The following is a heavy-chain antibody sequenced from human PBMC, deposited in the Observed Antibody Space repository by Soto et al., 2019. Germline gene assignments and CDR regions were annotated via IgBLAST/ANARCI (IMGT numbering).Heavy chain of an antibody. CDR3: SRGDSRYNWNDAGY. CDR2: IIPIFGTA. J-gene: IGHJ4*02. Sequence: QVQLVQSGAEVKKPGSSVKVSCKATGGNFSSYAISWVRQAAGQGLEWMGGIIPIFGTANYAQKFQGRVTLPADESTSTAYMELSSLRSEDTSVSYCSRGDSRYNWNDAGYWGQGTLVTVSS. D-gene: IGHD1-20*01. V-gene: IGHV1-69*01. CDR1: GGNFSSYA.